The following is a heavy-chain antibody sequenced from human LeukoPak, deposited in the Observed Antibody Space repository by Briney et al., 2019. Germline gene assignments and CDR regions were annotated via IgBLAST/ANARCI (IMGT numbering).Heavy chain of an antibody. J-gene: IGHJ5*02. Sequence: PGGSLRLSCAASGFTFSGSAMHWVRQASGKGLEWVGRIRSKANSYATAYAASVKGRFTISRDDSKNTAYLQMNSLKTEDTAVYYCARGLAPYYGSDWFDPWGQGTLVTVSS. CDR2: IRSKANSYAT. V-gene: IGHV3-73*01. CDR1: GFTFSGSA. CDR3: ARGLAPYYGSDWFDP. D-gene: IGHD3-10*01.